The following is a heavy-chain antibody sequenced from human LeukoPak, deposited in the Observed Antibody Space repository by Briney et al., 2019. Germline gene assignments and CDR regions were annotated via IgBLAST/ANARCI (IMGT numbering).Heavy chain of an antibody. CDR3: ARGLRYFDPYNWFDP. V-gene: IGHV3-53*01. CDR1: GLTVRNNY. Sequence: HPGGSLRLSCAASGLTVRNNYMSWVRQAPGKGLEWVSVVYSDGSTYYEDSVKGRFTISRDNAKNSLYLQMNSLRAEDTAVYYCARGLRYFDPYNWFDPWGQGTLVTVSS. D-gene: IGHD3-9*01. J-gene: IGHJ5*02. CDR2: VYSDGST.